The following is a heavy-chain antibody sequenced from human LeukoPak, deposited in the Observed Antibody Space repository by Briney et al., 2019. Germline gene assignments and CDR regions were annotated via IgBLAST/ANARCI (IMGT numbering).Heavy chain of an antibody. CDR3: ARDQGYYYDSSGYIY. D-gene: IGHD3-22*01. CDR2: IWYDGSNK. V-gene: IGHV3-33*01. Sequence: GRSLRLSCAASGFXFSSYGIHWVRQAPGKGLEWVAVIWYDGSNKYYADSVKGRFTISRDNSKNTLYLQMNSLRAEDTAVYYCARDQGYYYDSSGYIYWGQGTLVTVSS. CDR1: GFXFSSYG. J-gene: IGHJ4*02.